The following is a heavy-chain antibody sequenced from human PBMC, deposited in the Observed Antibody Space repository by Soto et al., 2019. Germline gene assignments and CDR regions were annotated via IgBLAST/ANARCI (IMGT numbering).Heavy chain of an antibody. D-gene: IGHD6-19*01. CDR3: ARGRWERSGWYYLDY. CDR1: GYIFTNYA. V-gene: IGHV1-3*01. J-gene: IGHJ4*02. CDR2: INAGNDDR. Sequence: QVQLLQSGAEVKKPGASVKISCKTSGYIFTNYAVHWVRQAPGQSLEWMGWINAGNDDRRYSQTFQDRITITRDASATKAYMELSLIYGDTAIYYCARGRWERSGWYYLDYWGQGTLVTVSS.